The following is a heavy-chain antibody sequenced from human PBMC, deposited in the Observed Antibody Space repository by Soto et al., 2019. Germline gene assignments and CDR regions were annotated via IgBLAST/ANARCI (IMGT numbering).Heavy chain of an antibody. J-gene: IGHJ4*02. CDR1: GGTFSSYA. CDR2: IIPIFGTA. Sequence: SVKVSCKASGGTFSSYAISWVRQAPGQGLEWMGGIIPIFGTANYAQKFQGRVTITADESTSTAYMELSSLRSEDTAVYYCARIRGTWNYGGRYSDYWGQGTLVTVSS. D-gene: IGHD1-7*01. V-gene: IGHV1-69*13. CDR3: ARIRGTWNYGGRYSDY.